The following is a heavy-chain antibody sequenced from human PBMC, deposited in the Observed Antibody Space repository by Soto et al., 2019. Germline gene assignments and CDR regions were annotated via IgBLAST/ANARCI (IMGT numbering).Heavy chain of an antibody. D-gene: IGHD3-10*01. Sequence: QVQLVESGGGVVQPGRSLRLSCTVSGFTFNNYGMHWVRQAPGKGLEWVAVISYDGSNQYYADSVKGRFTISRDNSKNRLYLQMNSLRAEDTAVYYCAKLLWFGELSVRDYWGQGTLVTVSS. CDR1: GFTFNNYG. V-gene: IGHV3-30*18. J-gene: IGHJ4*01. CDR2: ISYDGSNQ. CDR3: AKLLWFGELSVRDY.